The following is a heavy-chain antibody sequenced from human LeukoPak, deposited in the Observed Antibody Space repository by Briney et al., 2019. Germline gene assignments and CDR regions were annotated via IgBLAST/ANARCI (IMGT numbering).Heavy chain of an antibody. CDR2: IKSKTDGGTT. J-gene: IGHJ4*02. CDR3: TTDAAGDYVVGSFDY. D-gene: IGHD4-17*01. Sequence: GGSLRLSCAASGFTFSNAWMSWVRQAPGKGLEWVGRIKSKTDGGTTDYAAPVKGRFTISRDDSKNTLYLQMNSLKTEDTAVYYCTTDAAGDYVVGSFDYWGQGTLVTVSS. V-gene: IGHV3-15*01. CDR1: GFTFSNAW.